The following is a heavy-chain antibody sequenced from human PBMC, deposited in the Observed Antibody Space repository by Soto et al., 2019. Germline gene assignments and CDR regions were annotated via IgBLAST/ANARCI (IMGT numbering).Heavy chain of an antibody. V-gene: IGHV3-33*01. CDR2: IWYDGSNK. J-gene: IGHJ3*02. CDR1: GFTFSSYG. CDR3: ARDCPPGRVITFGGLRRCDAFDI. Sequence: PGGSLRLSCAASGFTFSSYGIHWVRQAPGKGLEWVAVIWYDGSNKYYADSVKGRFTISRDNSKNTLYLQMNSLRAEDTAVYYCARDCPPGRVITFGGLRRCDAFDIWGQGTMVTVSS. D-gene: IGHD3-16*01.